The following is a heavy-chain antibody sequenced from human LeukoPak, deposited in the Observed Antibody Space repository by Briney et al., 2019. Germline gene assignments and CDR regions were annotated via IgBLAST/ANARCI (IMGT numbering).Heavy chain of an antibody. D-gene: IGHD3/OR15-3a*01. V-gene: IGHV1-18*01. CDR3: ARGRELAGNGIMFLF. CDR2: ISAYNGNT. CDR1: GYTFTSYG. J-gene: IGHJ4*02. Sequence: ASVKVSCKASGYTFTSYGISWVRQAPGQGLEWMGWISAYNGNTNYAQKLQGRVTMTTDTSTSTAYMELRSLRSDDTAVYYCARGRELAGNGIMFLFWGQGTLVTVSS.